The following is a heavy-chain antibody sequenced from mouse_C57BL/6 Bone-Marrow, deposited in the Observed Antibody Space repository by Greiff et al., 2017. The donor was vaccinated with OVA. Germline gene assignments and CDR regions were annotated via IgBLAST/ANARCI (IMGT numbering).Heavy chain of an antibody. CDR3: ARGLHYYGSSTYAMDY. CDR2: ISYSGST. D-gene: IGHD1-1*01. Sequence: VQLKESGPGLAKPSQTLSLTCSVTGYSITSDYWNWIRKFPGNKLEYMGYISYSGSTYYNPSLKSRISITRDTSKNQYYLQLNSVTTEDTATYYCARGLHYYGSSTYAMDYWGQGTSVTVSS. V-gene: IGHV3-8*01. CDR1: GYSITSDY. J-gene: IGHJ4*01.